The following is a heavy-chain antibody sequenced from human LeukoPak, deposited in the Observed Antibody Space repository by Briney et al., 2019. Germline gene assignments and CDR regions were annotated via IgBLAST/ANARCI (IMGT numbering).Heavy chain of an antibody. CDR1: GGSISSSTYY. Sequence: SETLSLTCTVSGGSISSSTYYWGWIRQPPGKGLEWIGSIYYSGSTYYNPSLKSRVTISVDTSKNQFSLKLSSVTAADTAVYYCARTGYDAITYCYYYMDVWGKGTTVTVSS. CDR2: IYYSGST. J-gene: IGHJ6*03. CDR3: ARTGYDAITYCYYYMDV. D-gene: IGHD5-12*01. V-gene: IGHV4-39*07.